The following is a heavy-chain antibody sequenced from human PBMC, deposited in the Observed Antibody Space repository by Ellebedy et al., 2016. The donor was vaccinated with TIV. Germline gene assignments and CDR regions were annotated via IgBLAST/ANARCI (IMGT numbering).Heavy chain of an antibody. CDR1: GFTFGGYA. J-gene: IGHJ4*02. CDR3: ARGDGWTDY. D-gene: IGHD2-15*01. V-gene: IGHV3-49*03. CDR2: IRSKAYGGTT. Sequence: GESLKISXPASGFTFGGYAMSWFRQAPGKGLEWVGFIRSKAYGGTTEYAASVKGRFTISRDDSKSIAYLQMNSLKAEDTAVYYCARGDGWTDYWGQGTLVSVSS.